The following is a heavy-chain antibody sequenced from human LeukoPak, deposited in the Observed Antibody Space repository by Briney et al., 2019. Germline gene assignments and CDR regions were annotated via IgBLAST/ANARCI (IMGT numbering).Heavy chain of an antibody. CDR2: FDPEDGET. Sequence: ASVKVSCKVSGYTLTELSMHWVRQAPGKGLEWMGGFDPEDGETIYAQKFQGRVTMTEDTSTDTAYMELSSLRSEDTAVYYCASGYCSGGSCYSAPPGYWGQGTLVTVSS. D-gene: IGHD2-15*01. V-gene: IGHV1-24*01. CDR1: GYTLTELS. J-gene: IGHJ4*02. CDR3: ASGYCSGGSCYSAPPGY.